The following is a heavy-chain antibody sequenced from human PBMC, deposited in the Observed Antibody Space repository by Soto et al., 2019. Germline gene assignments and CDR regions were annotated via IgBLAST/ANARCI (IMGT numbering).Heavy chain of an antibody. CDR2: ISGSGGST. CDR3: ARDPFYGAIDY. CDR1: GVTFSSYA. Sequence: GGSLRLSCAASGVTFSSYAMSWVRQAPGKGLEWVSAISGSGGSTYYADSVKGRVTISRDDAKNSLYLQMNSLRAEDTAVYYCARDPFYGAIDYWGLGTLVTVSS. D-gene: IGHD3-10*01. J-gene: IGHJ4*02. V-gene: IGHV3-23*01.